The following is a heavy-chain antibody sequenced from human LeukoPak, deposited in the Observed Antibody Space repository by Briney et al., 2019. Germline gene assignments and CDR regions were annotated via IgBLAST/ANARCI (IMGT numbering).Heavy chain of an antibody. CDR1: GFTFTNYA. V-gene: IGHV3-23*01. CDR2: ISGSGAFT. CDR3: AKDDSDGNSGPSDY. J-gene: IGHJ4*02. D-gene: IGHD4-23*01. Sequence: GGSLRLSCAASGFTFTNYAMSWVRQAPGKGLEWVSVISGSGAFTYYAASVKGRFTLSRDNSKNTLYLQMNSLRADDTAVYYCAKDDSDGNSGPSDYWGQGTLVTVSS.